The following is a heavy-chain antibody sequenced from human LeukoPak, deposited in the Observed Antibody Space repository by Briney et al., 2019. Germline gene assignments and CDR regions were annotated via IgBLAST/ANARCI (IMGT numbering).Heavy chain of an antibody. CDR3: ATGRAWGSYG. CDR1: GGSFSGYY. Sequence: SETLSLTCAVYGGSFSGYYWSWIRQPPGKGREWIGEINHSGSTNYNPSLKSRVTISVDTSKNQFSLKRSSVTAADTAVYCCATGRAWGSYGWGQGTLVTVSS. J-gene: IGHJ4*02. D-gene: IGHD1-26*01. CDR2: INHSGST. V-gene: IGHV4-34*01.